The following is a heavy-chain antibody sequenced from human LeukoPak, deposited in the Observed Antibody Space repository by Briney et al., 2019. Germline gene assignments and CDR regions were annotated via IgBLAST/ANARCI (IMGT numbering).Heavy chain of an antibody. CDR1: GFTVSTNY. V-gene: IGHV3-66*01. CDR2: IYSGGGT. J-gene: IGHJ4*02. CDR3: ARGFRSVTTWGYFDY. Sequence: GGSLRLSCTASGFTVSTNYMSWVRQAPGKGLEWVSLIYSGGGTYYADSVKGRFTISRDNSRNTLSLQMNSLRVDDTAVYYCARGFRSVTTWGYFDYWGQGALVTVSS. D-gene: IGHD4-17*01.